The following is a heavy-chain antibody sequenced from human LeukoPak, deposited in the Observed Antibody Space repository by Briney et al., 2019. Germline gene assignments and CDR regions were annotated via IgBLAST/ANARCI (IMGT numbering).Heavy chain of an antibody. CDR2: INPNSGVT. V-gene: IGHV1-2*02. D-gene: IGHD3-10*01. Sequence: ASVKVSCKASGYTFIGYCMHWVRQAPGQGLEWMGWINPNSGVTNYAQKFQGRVTMTRDTSISTAYMELSRLRSDDTAVYYCARHNRYYGSGRTPSAYYYYMDVWGKGTTVTISS. CDR3: ARHNRYYGSGRTPSAYYYYMDV. J-gene: IGHJ6*03. CDR1: GYTFIGYC.